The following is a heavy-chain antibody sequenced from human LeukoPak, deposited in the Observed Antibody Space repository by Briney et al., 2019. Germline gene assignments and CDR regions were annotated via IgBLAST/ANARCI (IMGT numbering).Heavy chain of an antibody. CDR1: GFTFSSYG. D-gene: IGHD3-22*01. J-gene: IGHJ4*02. CDR3: ARDPPYYYDSSGYYPYY. CDR2: IWYDGSNK. V-gene: IGHV3-33*01. Sequence: PGGSLRLSCAAFGFTFSSYGMHWVRQAPGKGLEWVAVIWYDGSNKYYADSVKGRFTISRDNSKNTLYLQMNSLRAEDTAVYYCARDPPYYYDSSGYYPYYWGQGTLVTVSS.